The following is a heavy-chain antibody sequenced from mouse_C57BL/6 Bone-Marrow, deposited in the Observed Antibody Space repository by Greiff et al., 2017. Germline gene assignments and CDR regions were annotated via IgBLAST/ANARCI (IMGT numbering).Heavy chain of an antibody. D-gene: IGHD2-4*01. CDR3: ARRLRRSYAMDY. J-gene: IGHJ4*01. CDR2: IYPRSGNT. Sequence: VKLQESGAELARPGASVKLSCKASGYTFTSYGISWVKQRTGQGLEWIGEIYPRSGNTYYNEKFKGKATLTADKSSSPAYMELRSLTSEDSAVYFCARRLRRSYAMDYWGQGTSVTVSS. CDR1: GYTFTSYG. V-gene: IGHV1-81*01.